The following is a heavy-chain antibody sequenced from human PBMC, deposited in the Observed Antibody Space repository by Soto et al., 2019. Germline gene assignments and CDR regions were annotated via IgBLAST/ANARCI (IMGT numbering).Heavy chain of an antibody. CDR1: GYTFTSYG. D-gene: IGHD2-2*01. J-gene: IGHJ4*02. V-gene: IGHV1-18*01. CDR2: ISAYNGIT. Sequence: ASVKVSCKASGYTFTSYGISWVRQAPGQGLEWMGWISAYNGITNYAQKLQGRVTMTTDTSTSTAYMELRSLRSDDTAVYYCARAVPAAMDVDYWGQGTLVTVSS. CDR3: ARAVPAAMDVDY.